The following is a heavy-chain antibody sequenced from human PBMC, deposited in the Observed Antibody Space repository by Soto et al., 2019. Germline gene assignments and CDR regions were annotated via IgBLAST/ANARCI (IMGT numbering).Heavy chain of an antibody. Sequence: GGSLRLSCAASGFTFSSYAMSWVRQAPGRGLEWVSAISGSGATTYYADSVKGRFTFSRDNSKNTLYLQMNSLRAEDTAVYYCAKAYTSSSLRYYFDYWGRGTRVTVS. CDR1: GFTFSSYA. J-gene: IGHJ4*02. CDR3: AKAYTSSSLRYYFDY. V-gene: IGHV3-23*01. CDR2: ISGSGATT. D-gene: IGHD6-6*01.